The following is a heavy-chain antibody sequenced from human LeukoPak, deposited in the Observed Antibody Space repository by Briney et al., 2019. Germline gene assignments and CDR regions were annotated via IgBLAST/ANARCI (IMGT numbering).Heavy chain of an antibody. J-gene: IGHJ4*02. Sequence: GGSLRLSCAASGFTFSNYWMSWIRQAPGKGLEWVANIKQDGSEKYYVDSVKGRFTVSRDNTKNSLYLQMNSLRAEDTAVYYCASTQTFDYWGQGTLVTVSS. CDR1: GFTFSNYW. CDR2: IKQDGSEK. CDR3: ASTQTFDY. V-gene: IGHV3-7*01.